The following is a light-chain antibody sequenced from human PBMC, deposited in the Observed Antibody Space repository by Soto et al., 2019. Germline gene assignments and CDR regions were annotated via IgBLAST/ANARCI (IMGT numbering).Light chain of an antibody. CDR1: QSVTSSY. Sequence: EIVLTQSPGTLSLSPGERATLSCRASQSVTSSYLAWYQQKPGQAPRLLIYGASSRATGIPDRFSGSGSGTDFTLTISRLEPVDFAVYYCQQCSTSPLTFGGGSKVDIK. V-gene: IGKV3-20*01. J-gene: IGKJ4*01. CDR2: GAS. CDR3: QQCSTSPLT.